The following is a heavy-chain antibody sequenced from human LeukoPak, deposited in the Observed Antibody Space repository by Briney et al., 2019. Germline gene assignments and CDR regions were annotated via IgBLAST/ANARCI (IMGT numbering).Heavy chain of an antibody. J-gene: IGHJ6*03. CDR1: GGTFSSYA. D-gene: IGHD1-26*01. CDR2: VIPLFGTS. Sequence: SVKVSCKTSGGTFSSYAISWVRQAPGQGLEWMGGVIPLFGTSNYAQKFQGRVTITADKSTSTAYMELSSLRSEDTAVYYCACQIEVGATHRGYHYYMDVWGKGSTVTVSS. V-gene: IGHV1-69*06. CDR3: ACQIEVGATHRGYHYYMDV.